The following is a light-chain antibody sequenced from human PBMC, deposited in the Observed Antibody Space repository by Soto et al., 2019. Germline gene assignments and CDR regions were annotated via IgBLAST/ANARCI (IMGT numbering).Light chain of an antibody. J-gene: IGKJ3*01. Sequence: DIQMTQSPSSLSASVGDRVTITCRASQSISSYLNWYQQKPGKAPKLLIYAASSLQSGVPSRFSGSGSGTDFTLTISSLQPEDIATYYCQKYDDVPQFGPGTKVDF. V-gene: IGKV1-39*02. CDR3: QKYDDVPQ. CDR1: QSISSY. CDR2: AAS.